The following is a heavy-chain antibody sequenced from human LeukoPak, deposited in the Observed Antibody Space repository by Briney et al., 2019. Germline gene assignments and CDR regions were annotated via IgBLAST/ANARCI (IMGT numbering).Heavy chain of an antibody. CDR3: ARHTTVGGSLRFDY. CDR2: ICAADSDT. D-gene: IGHD4-23*01. CDR1: GYGFSRYW. Sequence: GESLKLSCKGSGYGFSRYWFGWVRQLPGTGLEYMGSICAADSDTRYSQSFHGQVTTSADKSITTAYLQWSSVKASHNAMYYCARHTTVGGSLRFDYWGQGTLVTVSS. V-gene: IGHV5-51*01. J-gene: IGHJ4*02.